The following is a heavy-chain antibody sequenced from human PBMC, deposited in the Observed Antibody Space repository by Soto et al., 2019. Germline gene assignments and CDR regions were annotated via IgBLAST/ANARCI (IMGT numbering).Heavy chain of an antibody. D-gene: IGHD6-19*01. Sequence: QVQLQQSGPGLVEPSQTLSLTCDVSGDNVSSNSAAWHWIRQSPSRGLEWLGRTYYKSKWYNDYAVSVKGRITIVPDTSKNQFSLQLNSVTPEDTAVYYCAKASNGWYYEGTFDYWRQGALVTVSS. CDR3: AKASNGWYYEGTFDY. J-gene: IGHJ4*02. CDR2: TYYKSKWYN. CDR1: GDNVSSNSAA. V-gene: IGHV6-1*01.